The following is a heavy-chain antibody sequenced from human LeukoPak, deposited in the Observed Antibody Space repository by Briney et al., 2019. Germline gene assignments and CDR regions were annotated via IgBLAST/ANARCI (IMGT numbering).Heavy chain of an antibody. CDR2: ISGSGGST. J-gene: IGHJ3*02. V-gene: IGHV3-23*01. Sequence: EPGGSLRLSCAASGFTFSSYAMSWVRQAPGKGLEWVSAISGSGGSTYYADSVKGRFTISRDNSKNTLYLQMNSLRAEDTAVYYCAKEDYYDSSGYYRALYALDIWGQGTMVTVSS. CDR3: AKEDYYDSSGYYRALYALDI. CDR1: GFTFSSYA. D-gene: IGHD3-22*01.